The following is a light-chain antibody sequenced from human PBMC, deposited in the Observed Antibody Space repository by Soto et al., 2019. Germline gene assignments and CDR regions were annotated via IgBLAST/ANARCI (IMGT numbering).Light chain of an antibody. J-gene: IGKJ5*01. CDR1: QDISNY. V-gene: IGKV1-33*01. CDR2: DAS. Sequence: DIQMTQSPSSLSASVGDRVTITCQASQDISNYLNWYQQKPGKAPKLLIYDASNLEAGVSSRFSGSGSGTDFTFFISSLQPEDIATYYCQQYDNLLITFGQGTRLEIK. CDR3: QQYDNLLIT.